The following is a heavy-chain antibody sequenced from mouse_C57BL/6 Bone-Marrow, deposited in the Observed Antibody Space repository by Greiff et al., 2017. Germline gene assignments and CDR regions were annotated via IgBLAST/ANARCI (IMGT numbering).Heavy chain of an antibody. D-gene: IGHD2-3*01. CDR3: ARGRYDGYYP. J-gene: IGHJ4*01. Sequence: QVQLQQSGAELVRPGASVKLSCTASGYTFTDYYINWVKQRPGQGLEWIARIYPGSGNTYYNEKFKGKATLTAEKSSSTAYMQHSSLTSEDSAVYFCARGRYDGYYPWGQGTSVTVSS. V-gene: IGHV1-76*01. CDR2: IYPGSGNT. CDR1: GYTFTDYY.